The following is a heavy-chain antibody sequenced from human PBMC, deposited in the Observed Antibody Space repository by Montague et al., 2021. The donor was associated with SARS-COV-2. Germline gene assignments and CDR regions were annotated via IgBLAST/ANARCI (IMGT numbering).Heavy chain of an antibody. V-gene: IGHV4-39*07. CDR1: GGAVSSSGYY. CDR2: IYFSGSS. D-gene: IGHD6-19*01. J-gene: IGHJ3*02. Sequence: SETLSLTCTVSGGAVSSSGYYWGWIREPPGKGLEWIGSIYFSGSSXYKPSLKSRVSISLDTSKNQFSLKLSSVTAADTAVYYCARGSGWMGNAFDIWGQGTMVTVSS. CDR3: ARGSGWMGNAFDI.